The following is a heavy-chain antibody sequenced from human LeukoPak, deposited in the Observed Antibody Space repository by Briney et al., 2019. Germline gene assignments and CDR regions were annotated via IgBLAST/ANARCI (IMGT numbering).Heavy chain of an antibody. J-gene: IGHJ6*02. CDR1: GFTSSSYG. CDR3: ARDSRGSSVGYYYGMEV. CDR2: IWYDGSNK. D-gene: IGHD6-6*01. V-gene: IGHV3-33*01. Sequence: GGSLRLSCAASGFTSSSYGMHWVRQAPGKGLEWVAVIWYDGSNKYYADSVKGRFTISRDNSKNTLYLQMNSLRAEDTAVYYCARDSRGSSVGYYYGMEVWGQGTTVIVSS.